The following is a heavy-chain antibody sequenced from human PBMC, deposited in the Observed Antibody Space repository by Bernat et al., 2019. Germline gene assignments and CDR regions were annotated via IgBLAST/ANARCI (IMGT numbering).Heavy chain of an antibody. CDR3: AKVVARNSGGGDPFDY. V-gene: IGHV3-30*18. CDR1: GFTFSSYG. D-gene: IGHD6-19*01. J-gene: IGHJ4*02. CDR2: ISHDGSNK. Sequence: QVHLVESGGGVVQPGWSLRLSCAASGFTFSSYGMHWVRQAPGKGLEWVAVISHDGSNKYYADSVKGRFTISRDNSKTTLYLQMNSLRVEDTAVYYCAKVVARNSGGGDPFDYWGQGTLVTVSS.